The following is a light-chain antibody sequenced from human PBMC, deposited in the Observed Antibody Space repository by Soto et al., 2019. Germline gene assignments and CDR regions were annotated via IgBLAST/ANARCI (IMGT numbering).Light chain of an antibody. CDR2: CAS. V-gene: IGKV3-20*01. Sequence: EIVLTQSPGTLSFSPGERATLSCRASQSVSSSYLAWYQQKPGQAPRLLIYCASSRATDIPDRFSGSGSATEFTLTISRLEPEGFAGYYCQQYGSSPRTFGQGNKVEIK. CDR1: QSVSSSY. J-gene: IGKJ1*01. CDR3: QQYGSSPRT.